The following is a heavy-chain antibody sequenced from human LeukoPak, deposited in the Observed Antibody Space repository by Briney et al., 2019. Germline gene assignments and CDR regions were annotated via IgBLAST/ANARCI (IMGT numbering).Heavy chain of an antibody. CDR1: GGSISSGDYY. J-gene: IGHJ4*02. Sequence: PSQTLSLTCTVSGGSISSGDYYWSWIRQSPGEGLEWIGYIYYNGNTYYNPSLKSRVSISRDRSKSQFSLKLNSATAADTAVYYCARVVYDVLTGYYVDYWGQGTLVTVSS. D-gene: IGHD3-9*01. CDR3: ARVVYDVLTGYYVDY. V-gene: IGHV4-30-4*01. CDR2: IYYNGNT.